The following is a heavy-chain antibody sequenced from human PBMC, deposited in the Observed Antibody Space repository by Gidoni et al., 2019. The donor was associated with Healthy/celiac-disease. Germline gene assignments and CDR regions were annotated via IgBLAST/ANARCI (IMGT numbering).Heavy chain of an antibody. D-gene: IGHD3-22*01. CDR1: EGTFSSYA. CDR2: IIPIFGTE. Sequence: QVQLVQSGAEVKKPGSSVKVSCKASEGTFSSYAISGVRQAPGQGLEWMGWIIPIFGTENYVQKFQCRVTITADEATSTAYMELSSLRAEDTAVYYCARGRGYYYDSSGYYFVYWGQGTLVTVSS. V-gene: IGHV1-69*01. CDR3: ARGRGYYYDSSGYYFVY. J-gene: IGHJ4*02.